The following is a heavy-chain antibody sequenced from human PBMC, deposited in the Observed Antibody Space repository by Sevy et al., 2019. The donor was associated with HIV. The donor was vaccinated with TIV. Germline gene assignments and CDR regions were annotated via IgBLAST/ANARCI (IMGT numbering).Heavy chain of an antibody. CDR3: ARGPEWELTSFLSH. CDR2: ISSNGDNA. Sequence: GGSLRLSCAASGVTFRTYAFHWVRQTPGRGLEWIGLISSNGDNAFYANSVRGRFTISRDNSMNTLYLQMTSLTPDDTAVYYCARGPEWELTSFLSHWGQGTLVTVSS. D-gene: IGHD1-26*01. V-gene: IGHV3-30-3*01. J-gene: IGHJ4*02. CDR1: GVTFRTYA.